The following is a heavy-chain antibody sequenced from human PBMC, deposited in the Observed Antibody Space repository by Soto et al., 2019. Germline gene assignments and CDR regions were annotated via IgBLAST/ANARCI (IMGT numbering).Heavy chain of an antibody. Sequence: SVKVSCKASGGTFSSYAISWVRQAPGQGLEWMGGIIPIFGTANYAQKFQGRVTITADKSTSTAYMELSRLRSEDTAVYYCARDGGYDHPHDYWGQGTLVTVSS. D-gene: IGHD5-12*01. V-gene: IGHV1-69*06. CDR3: ARDGGYDHPHDY. J-gene: IGHJ4*02. CDR2: IIPIFGTA. CDR1: GGTFSSYA.